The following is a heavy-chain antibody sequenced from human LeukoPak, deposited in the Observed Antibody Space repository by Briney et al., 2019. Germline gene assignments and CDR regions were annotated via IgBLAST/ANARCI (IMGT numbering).Heavy chain of an antibody. J-gene: IGHJ6*03. V-gene: IGHV4-59*01. CDR3: ASSMGYYYMDV. D-gene: IGHD2-2*01. Sequence: SETLSLTCTVSGASISSDYWSWIRQPPGKGLEWIGYIHYSGTTNYNPSLKSRVTISLDTSKTQFSLKLNSVTAADTAVYYCASSMGYYYMDVWGKGTTVTISS. CDR2: IHYSGTT. CDR1: GASISSDY.